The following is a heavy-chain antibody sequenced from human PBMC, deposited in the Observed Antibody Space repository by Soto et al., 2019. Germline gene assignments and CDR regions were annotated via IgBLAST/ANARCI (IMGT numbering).Heavy chain of an antibody. Sequence: QITLKESGPTLVKPTQTLTLTCTFSGFSLSTSGVAVGWIRQPPGKALEWLALIYWDNDKRYSPSLKSRFTITEDTSQNQVVLIMTDLYPVDTATYYGTHSSSRYFHNWCQGTLVTISS. J-gene: IGHJ1*01. CDR3: THSSSRYFHN. CDR1: GFSLSTSGVA. CDR2: IYWDNDK. V-gene: IGHV2-5*02.